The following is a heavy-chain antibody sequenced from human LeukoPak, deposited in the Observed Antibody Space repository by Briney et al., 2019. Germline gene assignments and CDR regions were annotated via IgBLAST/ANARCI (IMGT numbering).Heavy chain of an antibody. CDR3: AREPGQLDY. V-gene: IGHV4-61*02. CDR1: GDSINRGSYY. Sequence: SQTLSLTCTVSGDSINRGSYYWSWIRQPAGRGLEWIARIYTTGSTNYNPSLKSRVTISVDTSKNQVSLKLSSVTAADTAVYYCAREPGQLDYWGQGTLVTVSS. D-gene: IGHD1-1*01. J-gene: IGHJ4*02. CDR2: IYTTGST.